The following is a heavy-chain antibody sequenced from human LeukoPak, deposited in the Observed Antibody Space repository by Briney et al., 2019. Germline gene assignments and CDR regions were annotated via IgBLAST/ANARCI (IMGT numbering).Heavy chain of an antibody. V-gene: IGHV3-7*01. J-gene: IGHJ4*02. CDR1: GFTFSSYW. CDR3: ARSVVVAAYYFDY. D-gene: IGHD2-15*01. CDR2: IKQEGSVK. Sequence: GGSLRLSCAGSGFTFSSYWMSWVRQAPGKGLEWVANIKQEGSVKYYVDSVKGRFTISRDNAKNSLYLQMNSLRAEDTAVYYCARSVVVAAYYFDYWGQGTLVTVSS.